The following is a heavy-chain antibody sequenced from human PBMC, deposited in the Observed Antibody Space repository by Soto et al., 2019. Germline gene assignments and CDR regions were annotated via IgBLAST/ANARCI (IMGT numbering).Heavy chain of an antibody. V-gene: IGHV3-21*04. CDR3: DRTSSPRQYNLIDD. Sequence: EVQLVESGGGLVQPGGSLRLACAASGFTFSDNSRNWVRQAPGKGLEWVSSISPSGDSSYYADSVKGRFTTSRDNAKNTLFLQVNNPGDEDTAVYYCDRTSSPRQYNLIDDWGQGTLVIVSS. CDR2: ISPSGDSS. J-gene: IGHJ4*02. D-gene: IGHD2-2*01. CDR1: GFTFSDNS.